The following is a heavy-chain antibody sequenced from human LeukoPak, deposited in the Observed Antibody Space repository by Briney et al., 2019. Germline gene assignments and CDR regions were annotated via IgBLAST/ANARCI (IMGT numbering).Heavy chain of an antibody. V-gene: IGHV3-7*01. CDR2: IKQDGNEK. D-gene: IGHD5-24*01. CDR1: GGSISSSNW. Sequence: PSGTLSLTCAVSGGSISSSNWWSWVRQAPGKGLEWVANIKQDGNEKYYVDSVKGRFTISRDNAKNSLYLQMNSLRAEDTAVYYCARELLGHGYNSGDFDYWGQGTLVTVSS. J-gene: IGHJ4*02. CDR3: ARELLGHGYNSGDFDY.